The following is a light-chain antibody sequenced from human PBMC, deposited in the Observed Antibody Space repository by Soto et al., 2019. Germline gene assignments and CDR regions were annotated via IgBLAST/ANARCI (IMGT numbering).Light chain of an antibody. CDR1: QRVTTF. Sequence: EIVLTQSPVTLSLSPGERATLSCRASQRVTTFLSWYIQNPGQAPRLFIYDVSNRATGIPARFSCSGSGTDFTLTISSLEPEDYAVYYCQKRNNWPLTFIGGTQVEIK. CDR2: DVS. V-gene: IGKV3-11*01. J-gene: IGKJ4*01. CDR3: QKRNNWPLT.